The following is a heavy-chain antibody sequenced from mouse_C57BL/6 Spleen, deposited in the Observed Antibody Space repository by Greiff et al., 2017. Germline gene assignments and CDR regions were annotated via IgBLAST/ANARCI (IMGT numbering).Heavy chain of an antibody. D-gene: IGHD1-1*02. Sequence: VKLVESGAELVKPGASVKLSCKASGYTFTEYTIHWVKQRSGQGLEWIGWFYPGSGSIKYNEKFKDKATLTADKYSSTVYMVLSRLTSEDSAVYFCARHEERWGFDYWGQGTTLTVSS. CDR3: ARHEERWGFDY. J-gene: IGHJ2*01. V-gene: IGHV1-62-2*01. CDR1: GYTFTEYT. CDR2: FYPGSGSI.